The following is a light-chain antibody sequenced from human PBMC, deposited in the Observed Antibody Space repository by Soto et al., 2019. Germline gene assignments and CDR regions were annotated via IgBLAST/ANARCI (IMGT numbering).Light chain of an antibody. CDR1: KLGDKY. CDR2: QDS. V-gene: IGLV3-1*01. Sequence: SYELTQPPSVSVSPGQTASITCSGDKLGDKYACWYQQKPGQSPVLVIYQDSKRPSGIPERFSGSNPGNTATLTISGTQAMDEADYYCQAWDSSTVGVFGTGTKVTVL. J-gene: IGLJ1*01. CDR3: QAWDSSTVGV.